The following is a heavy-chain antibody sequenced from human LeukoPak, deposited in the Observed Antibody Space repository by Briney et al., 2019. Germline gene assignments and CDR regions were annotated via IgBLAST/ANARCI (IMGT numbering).Heavy chain of an antibody. CDR2: ISWNSGSI. Sequence: GGSLRLSCAASGFTFDDYAMHWVRQAPGKGLEWVSGISWNSGSIGYADSVKGRFTISSDNAKNSLYLQMNSLRAEDTALYYCAKENQYCSGGSCYHNWFDPWGQGTLVTVSS. CDR1: GFTFDDYA. J-gene: IGHJ5*02. V-gene: IGHV3-9*01. D-gene: IGHD2-15*01. CDR3: AKENQYCSGGSCYHNWFDP.